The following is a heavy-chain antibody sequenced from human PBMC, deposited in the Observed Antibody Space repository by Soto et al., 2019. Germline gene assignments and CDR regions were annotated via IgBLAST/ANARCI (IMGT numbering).Heavy chain of an antibody. J-gene: IGHJ3*02. Sequence: QVQLQESGPGLVKPSETLSLTCTVSGGSISSYYWSWIRQPPGKGLEWIGYIYYSGSTNYNPSLKSRVTISVDTSKNQFSLKLSSVTAADTAVYYCARGVGYYGSGSLDAFDIWGQGTMVTVPS. CDR2: IYYSGST. V-gene: IGHV4-59*01. D-gene: IGHD3-10*01. CDR1: GGSISSYY. CDR3: ARGVGYYGSGSLDAFDI.